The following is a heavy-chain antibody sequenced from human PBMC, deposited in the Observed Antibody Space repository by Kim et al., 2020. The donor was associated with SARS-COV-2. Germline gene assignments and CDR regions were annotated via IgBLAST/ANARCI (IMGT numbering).Heavy chain of an antibody. Sequence: SETLSLTCAVYGGSFSGYYWSWIRQPPGKGLEWIGEINHSGSTNYNPSLKSRVTISVDTSKNQFSLKLSSVTAADTAVYYCARLIAAAGLSSYYFDYWGQGTLVTVSS. CDR2: INHSGST. J-gene: IGHJ4*02. CDR3: ARLIAAAGLSSYYFDY. CDR1: GGSFSGYY. D-gene: IGHD6-13*01. V-gene: IGHV4-34*01.